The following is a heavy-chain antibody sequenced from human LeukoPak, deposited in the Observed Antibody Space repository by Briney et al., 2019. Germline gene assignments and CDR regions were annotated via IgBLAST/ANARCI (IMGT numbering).Heavy chain of an antibody. CDR3: ARDNGDYYDSSGIDY. CDR1: GFTFSSYW. V-gene: IGHV3-7*01. D-gene: IGHD3-22*01. Sequence: GGSLRLSCAASGFTFSSYWMSWVRQAPGKGLEWVANIKQDGSEKYYVDSVKGRFTISRDNAKNSLYLQMNSLRAEDTAVYYCARDNGDYYDSSGIDYWGQGTLVTVSS. J-gene: IGHJ4*02. CDR2: IKQDGSEK.